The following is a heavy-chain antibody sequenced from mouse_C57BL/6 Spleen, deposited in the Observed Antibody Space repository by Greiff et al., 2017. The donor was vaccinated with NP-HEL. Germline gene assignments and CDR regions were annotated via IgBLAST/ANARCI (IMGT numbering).Heavy chain of an antibody. D-gene: IGHD1-1*01. V-gene: IGHV5-9-1*02. CDR3: TRDPYYGSSYGAMDY. CDR2: ISSGGDYI. Sequence: EVKLVESGEGLVKPGGSLKLSCAASGFTFSSYAMSWVRQTPEKRLEWVAYISSGGDYIYYADTVKGRFTISRDNARNTLYLQISSLKSEDTAMYYCTRDPYYGSSYGAMDYWGQGTSVTVSS. J-gene: IGHJ4*01. CDR1: GFTFSSYA.